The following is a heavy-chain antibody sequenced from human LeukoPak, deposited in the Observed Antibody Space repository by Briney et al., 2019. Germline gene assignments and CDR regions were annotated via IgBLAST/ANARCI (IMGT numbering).Heavy chain of an antibody. CDR3: ALIGRDGYNFLFDY. D-gene: IGHD5-24*01. CDR2: FDPEDGET. CDR1: GYTLTELS. V-gene: IGHV1-24*01. Sequence: ASVKVSCKVSGYTLTELSMHWVRQAPGKGLEWMGGFDPEDGETIYAQKFQGRVTMTEDTSTDTAYMELSSLRSEDTAVYYCALIGRDGYNFLFDYWGQGTLVTVSS. J-gene: IGHJ4*02.